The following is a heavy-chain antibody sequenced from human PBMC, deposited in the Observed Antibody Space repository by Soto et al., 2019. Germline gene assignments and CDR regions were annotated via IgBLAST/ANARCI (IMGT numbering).Heavy chain of an antibody. Sequence: SETLSLTCAVSGGSFSGYYWSWIRQPPGKGLEWIGEINHSGITNYNPSLKSRVTISVDTSKNQFSLKLSSVTAADTAVYYCARGTPDIVVVPAAIDAFDIWGQGTMVTVSS. J-gene: IGHJ3*02. V-gene: IGHV4-34*01. CDR3: ARGTPDIVVVPAAIDAFDI. CDR1: GGSFSGYY. D-gene: IGHD2-2*01. CDR2: INHSGIT.